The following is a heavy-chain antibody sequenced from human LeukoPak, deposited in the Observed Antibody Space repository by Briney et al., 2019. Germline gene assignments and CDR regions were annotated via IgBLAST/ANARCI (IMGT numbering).Heavy chain of an antibody. D-gene: IGHD1-1*01. Sequence: SVTLSLTCTVSGGSISTYYWSWIRQPPGKGLEWIGYVYYSGSTNYNPSLKSRITISVDTSRNQFSLSLSSVTAADTAVYYCARGTVQMGMGERYFDNWGQGTLVTVSP. J-gene: IGHJ4*02. V-gene: IGHV4-59*01. CDR2: VYYSGST. CDR3: ARGTVQMGMGERYFDN. CDR1: GGSISTYY.